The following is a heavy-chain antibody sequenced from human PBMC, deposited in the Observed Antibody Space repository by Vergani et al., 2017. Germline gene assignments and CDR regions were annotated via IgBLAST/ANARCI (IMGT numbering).Heavy chain of an antibody. J-gene: IGHJ4*02. Sequence: EVQLVQSGAEVKKPGESLRISCKGSGYSFTSYWISWVRQMPGKGLEWMGRIDPSDSYTNYSPSFQGHVTISADKSISTAYLQWSSLKASDTAMYYCARHRSPKYYYDSSGYYQRDLYCDYWGQGTLVTVSS. CDR1: GYSFTSYW. D-gene: IGHD3-22*01. CDR3: ARHRSPKYYYDSSGYYQRDLYCDY. V-gene: IGHV5-10-1*03. CDR2: IDPSDSYT.